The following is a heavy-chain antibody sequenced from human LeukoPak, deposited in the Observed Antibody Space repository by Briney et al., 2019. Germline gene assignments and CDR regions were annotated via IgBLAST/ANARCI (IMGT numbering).Heavy chain of an antibody. CDR2: MNPNSGNT. D-gene: IGHD3-10*01. CDR1: GYTFTSYD. V-gene: IGHV1-8*01. Sequence: GASVKVSCKASGYTFTSYDINWVRQATGQGLEWMGWMNPNSGNTGYAQKFQGRVTMTRNTSISTAYMELSSLRSEDTAVYYCARGPGSGSYPYYYYYMDAWGKGTTVTVSS. J-gene: IGHJ6*03. CDR3: ARGPGSGSYPYYYYYMDA.